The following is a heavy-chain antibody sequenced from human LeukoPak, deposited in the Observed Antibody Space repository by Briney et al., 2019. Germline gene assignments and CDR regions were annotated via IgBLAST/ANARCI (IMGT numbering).Heavy chain of an antibody. CDR3: LTRLSDGIAVAAREDAFDI. V-gene: IGHV3-30-3*01. Sequence: GGSLRLSCAASGFTFSSYAMHWVRQAPGKGLEWVAVISYDGSNKYYADSVKGRFTISRDNSKNTLYLQMNSLRAEDTAVYYCLTRLSDGIAVAAREDAFDIWGQGTMVTVSS. CDR1: GFTFSSYA. J-gene: IGHJ3*02. D-gene: IGHD6-19*01. CDR2: ISYDGSNK.